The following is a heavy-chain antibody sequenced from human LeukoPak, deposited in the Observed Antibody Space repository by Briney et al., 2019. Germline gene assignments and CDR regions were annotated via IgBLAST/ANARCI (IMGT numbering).Heavy chain of an antibody. V-gene: IGHV3-7*05. J-gene: IGHJ4*02. CDR2: IKEDGSRN. Sequence: GGSLRLSCAASGFTFSRYWMSWVRQAPGKGLEWVANIKEDGSRNHYVDSVKGRFTISRDNAENSLYLQMSSLRAEDTAIYYCARQLSGWYDADPYWGQGTLVTVSS. CDR3: ARQLSGWYDADPY. D-gene: IGHD6-19*01. CDR1: GFTFSRYW.